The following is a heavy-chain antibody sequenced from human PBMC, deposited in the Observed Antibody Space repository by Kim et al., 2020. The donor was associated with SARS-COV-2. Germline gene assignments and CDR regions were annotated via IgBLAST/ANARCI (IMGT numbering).Heavy chain of an antibody. CDR3: ARRIIPTYYFDY. D-gene: IGHD2-15*01. J-gene: IGHJ4*02. CDR1: GGSFSGYY. Sequence: SETLSLTCAVYGGSFSGYYWSWIRQPPGKGLEWIGEINHSGSTNYNPSLKSRVTISVDTSKNQFSLKLSSVTAADTAVYYCARRIIPTYYFDYWGQGTLVTVSS. V-gene: IGHV4-34*01. CDR2: INHSGST.